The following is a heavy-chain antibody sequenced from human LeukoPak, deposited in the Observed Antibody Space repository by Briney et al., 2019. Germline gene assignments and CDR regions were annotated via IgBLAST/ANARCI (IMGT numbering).Heavy chain of an antibody. V-gene: IGHV1-69*13. CDR1: GGTFSSYA. CDR2: IIPIFGTA. CDR3: ASNPLRGIVVVTAYYFDY. J-gene: IGHJ4*02. D-gene: IGHD2-21*02. Sequence: GASVQVSCKASGGTFSSYAISWVRQAPGQGLEWMGGIIPIFGTANYAQKFQGRVTITADESTSTAYMELSSLRSEDTAVYYCASNPLRGIVVVTAYYFDYWGQGTLVTVSS.